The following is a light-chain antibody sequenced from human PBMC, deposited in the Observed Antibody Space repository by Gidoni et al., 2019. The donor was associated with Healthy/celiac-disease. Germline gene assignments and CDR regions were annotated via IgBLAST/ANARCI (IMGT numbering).Light chain of an antibody. CDR3: QQRSNWPPIFT. CDR1: QSVSSY. V-gene: IGKV3-11*01. J-gene: IGKJ3*01. CDR2: DAS. Sequence: EIVLTQSPATLSLSPGERATLTCRARQSVSSYLAWYQQKPGQAPRLLIYDASNRATGIPARFSGSGSGTDFTLTISSLEPEDFAVYYCQQRSNWPPIFTFGPGTKVEIK.